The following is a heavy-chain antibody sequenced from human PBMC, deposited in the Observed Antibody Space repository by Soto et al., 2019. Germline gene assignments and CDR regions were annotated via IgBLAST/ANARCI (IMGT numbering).Heavy chain of an antibody. CDR3: ARGTGPEYFQH. CDR2: ISGSGDST. Sequence: PGGSLRLSCAASGFTFSTYAMNWVRQAPGKGLEWVSGISGSGDSTYYADSVKGRFTVSRDNSKNTLYLQMNSLRAEDTAVYYCARGTGPEYFQHWGQGTLVTVSS. D-gene: IGHD1-1*01. V-gene: IGHV3-23*01. CDR1: GFTFSTYA. J-gene: IGHJ1*01.